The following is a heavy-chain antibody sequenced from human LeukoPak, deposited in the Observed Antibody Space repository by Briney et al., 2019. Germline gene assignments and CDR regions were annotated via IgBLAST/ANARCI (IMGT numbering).Heavy chain of an antibody. D-gene: IGHD2-2*02. Sequence: GGSLRLSCAASGFTFSGYAMSWVRQAPGKGLEWVSAISGSGGSTYYADSVKGRFTISRDNSKNTLYLQMNSLRAEDTAVYYCAKNDGYQLLYLNWFDPWGQGTLVTVSS. CDR3: AKNDGYQLLYLNWFDP. V-gene: IGHV3-23*01. CDR2: ISGSGGST. CDR1: GFTFSGYA. J-gene: IGHJ5*02.